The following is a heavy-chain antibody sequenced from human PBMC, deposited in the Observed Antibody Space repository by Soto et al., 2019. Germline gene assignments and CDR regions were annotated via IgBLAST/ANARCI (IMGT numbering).Heavy chain of an antibody. V-gene: IGHV3-30-3*01. D-gene: IGHD1-26*01. CDR3: ARANYAYGGYDFDY. Sequence: QVQLVESGGGVVQPGRSLRLSCAASGFTFSSYAMHWVRQAPGKGLEWVAVISYDGSNKYYADSVKGRFTISRDNSKNTLYLQRNSLRAEDTAVYYGARANYAYGGYDFDYGGREPWSPSPQ. J-gene: IGHJ4*02. CDR1: GFTFSSYA. CDR2: ISYDGSNK.